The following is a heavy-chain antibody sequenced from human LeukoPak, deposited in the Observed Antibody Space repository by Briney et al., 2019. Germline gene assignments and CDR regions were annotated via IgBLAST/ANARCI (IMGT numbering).Heavy chain of an antibody. V-gene: IGHV3-74*01. CDR1: GFTVSSYW. D-gene: IGHD4-17*01. J-gene: IGHJ3*02. CDR2: INSDGSSS. CDR3: ARGDYGEKGGAFDI. Sequence: GGSLRLSCAASGFTVSSYWMYWVRQAPGKGLVWVSGINSDGSSSSYADSVEGRFTISSDNAKNTLYLQMNSLRAEDTAVYYCARGDYGEKGGAFDIWGQGTMVTVSS.